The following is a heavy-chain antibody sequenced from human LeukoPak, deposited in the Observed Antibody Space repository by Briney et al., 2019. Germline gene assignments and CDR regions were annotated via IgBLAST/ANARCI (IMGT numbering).Heavy chain of an antibody. Sequence: SETLSLTCTVSGGSISSYYWSWIRQPAGKGLEWIGRIYTSGSTNYNPSLKSRVTMSVDTSKNQFSLHLTSVTAADTATYFCSRESGPFCPFGYWGQGTLVIVSS. CDR3: SRESGPFCPFGY. CDR1: GGSISSYY. CDR2: IYTSGST. V-gene: IGHV4-4*07. D-gene: IGHD1-26*01. J-gene: IGHJ4*02.